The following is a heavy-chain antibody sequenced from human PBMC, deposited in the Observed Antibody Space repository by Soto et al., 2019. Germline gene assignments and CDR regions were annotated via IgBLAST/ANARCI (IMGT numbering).Heavy chain of an antibody. Sequence: QVQLVQSGAEVKKPGTSVRVSCKASGDTFTGYSISWVRQAPGQGLEWMGWVIPTQRTTKYAQRFQGRVTMSVDQFASTTDMELSSLRPEDTALYYCVIDRLIVAVSVGRMDVWGQGTTVTVSS. CDR2: VIPTQRTT. CDR3: VIDRLIVAVSVGRMDV. V-gene: IGHV1-69*01. J-gene: IGHJ6*02. D-gene: IGHD6-19*01. CDR1: GDTFTGYS.